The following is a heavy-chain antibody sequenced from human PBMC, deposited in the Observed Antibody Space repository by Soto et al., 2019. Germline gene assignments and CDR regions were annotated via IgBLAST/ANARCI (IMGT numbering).Heavy chain of an antibody. CDR2: IYPGDSDT. V-gene: IGHV5-51*01. J-gene: IGHJ6*02. Sequence: GESLKISCKGSGYSFTSYWIGWVRQMPGKGLEWMGIIYPGDSDTRYSPSFQGQVTISADKSISTAYLQWSSLKASDTAMYYCARQGASDYDFWSGYSYYGMDVWGQGTTVTVSS. D-gene: IGHD3-3*01. CDR3: ARQGASDYDFWSGYSYYGMDV. CDR1: GYSFTSYW.